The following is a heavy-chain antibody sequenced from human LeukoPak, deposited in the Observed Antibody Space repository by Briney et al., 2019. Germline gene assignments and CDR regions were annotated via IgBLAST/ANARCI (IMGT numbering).Heavy chain of an antibody. J-gene: IGHJ4*02. CDR2: IKQDGGEK. V-gene: IGHV3-7*01. CDR1: GFTFSSYW. D-gene: IGHD2-21*02. Sequence: GGSLRLSCAASGFTFSSYWMSWVRQAPGKGLEWVANIKQDGGEKYYVDSGKGRFTISRDNAKNSLYLQMNSLRAEGTAVYYCARAPSRYCGGDCYLGYWGQGTLVTVSS. CDR3: ARAPSRYCGGDCYLGY.